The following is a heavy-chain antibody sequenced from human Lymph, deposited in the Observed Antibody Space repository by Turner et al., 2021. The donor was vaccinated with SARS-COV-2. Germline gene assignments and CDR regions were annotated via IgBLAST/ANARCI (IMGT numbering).Heavy chain of an antibody. V-gene: IGHV1-24*01. CDR3: ATVLCSGGSCYYYGMDV. CDR1: GYTLTELS. Sequence: QVQLVQSGAEVKKPGASMKVSCKVSGYTLTELSMHWVRQAPGKGLEWVGGLDPEDGETIYAQKFQGRVTMTEDTSTDTAYMELSSLRSEDTAVYYCATVLCSGGSCYYYGMDVWGQGTTVTVSS. D-gene: IGHD2-15*01. CDR2: LDPEDGET. J-gene: IGHJ6*02.